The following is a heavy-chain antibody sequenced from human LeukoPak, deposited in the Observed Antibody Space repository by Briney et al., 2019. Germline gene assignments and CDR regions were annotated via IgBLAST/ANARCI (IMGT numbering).Heavy chain of an antibody. CDR2: SIPIFGTA. D-gene: IGHD2-15*01. CDR1: GGTFSSYA. V-gene: IGHV1-69*13. Sequence: ASVKVSCKASGGTFSSYAISWVRQAPGQGLEWMGGSIPIFGTANYAQKFQGRVTITADESTSTAYMELSSLSSEDTAVSYCARGRPQTYCSGGSCYSDAFDIWGQGTMVTVSS. CDR3: ARGRPQTYCSGGSCYSDAFDI. J-gene: IGHJ3*02.